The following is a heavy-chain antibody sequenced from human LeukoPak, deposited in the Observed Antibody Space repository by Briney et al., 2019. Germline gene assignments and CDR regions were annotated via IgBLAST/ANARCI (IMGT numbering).Heavy chain of an antibody. CDR2: IRYDGSNK. D-gene: IGHD5-24*01. V-gene: IGHV3-30*02. J-gene: IGHJ3*02. Sequence: PGGSLRLSCAASGFTFSSYGMHWVRQAPGKGLEWVAFIRYDGSNKYYADSVKGRFTISRDNSKNTLYLQMNSLRAEDTAVYYCAKTRWLQPLDAFDIWGQGTMVTVSS. CDR1: GFTFSSYG. CDR3: AKTRWLQPLDAFDI.